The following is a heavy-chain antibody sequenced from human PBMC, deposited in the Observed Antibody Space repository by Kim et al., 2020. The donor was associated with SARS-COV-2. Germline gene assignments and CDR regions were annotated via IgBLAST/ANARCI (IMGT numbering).Heavy chain of an antibody. Sequence: NPSLKSRVTISVDTSKNQFSLKLSSVTAADTAVYYCARAVLLWFRAEFDPWGQGTLVTVSS. D-gene: IGHD3-10*01. J-gene: IGHJ5*02. V-gene: IGHV4-59*01. CDR3: ARAVLLWFRAEFDP.